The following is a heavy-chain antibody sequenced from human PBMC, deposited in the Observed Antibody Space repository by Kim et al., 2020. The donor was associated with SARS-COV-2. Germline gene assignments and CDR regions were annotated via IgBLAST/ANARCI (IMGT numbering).Heavy chain of an antibody. D-gene: IGHD3-10*01. J-gene: IGHJ6*02. Sequence: SVQGRFTISRDDAKNSLFLQMNSLRVDDTAIYYCARGEWFGDLTTRSLYGMDVWGQGTTVTVSS. CDR3: ARGEWFGDLTTRSLYGMDV. V-gene: IGHV3-7*04.